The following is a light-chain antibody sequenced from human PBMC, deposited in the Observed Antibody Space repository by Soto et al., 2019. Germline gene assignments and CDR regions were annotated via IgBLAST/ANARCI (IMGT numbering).Light chain of an antibody. CDR3: QQSYTAPPWT. CDR1: QGISSY. V-gene: IGKV1D-8*01. Sequence: VIWMTQSPSLLSASTGYRVTISCRMSQGISSYLNWYQQKPGKAPKLLIYAASSLQSGVPSRFSGSGSETDFTLTIRSLQPDDFATYYCQQSYTAPPWTFGQGTTVDIK. J-gene: IGKJ1*01. CDR2: AAS.